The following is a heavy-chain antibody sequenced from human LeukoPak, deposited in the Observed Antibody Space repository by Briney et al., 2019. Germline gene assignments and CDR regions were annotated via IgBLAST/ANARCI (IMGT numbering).Heavy chain of an antibody. J-gene: IGHJ4*02. V-gene: IGHV4-34*01. CDR3: ARGPLLGDY. CDR2: INHSGST. CDR1: GGSFRGYY. Sequence: SETLSLTCAVYGGSFRGYYWRWIRHPPRKGLEWIGEINHSGSTNYNPSLKSRVTISVDTSKNQFSLKLSSVTATDTAVYYCARGPLLGDYWGQGTLVTVSS.